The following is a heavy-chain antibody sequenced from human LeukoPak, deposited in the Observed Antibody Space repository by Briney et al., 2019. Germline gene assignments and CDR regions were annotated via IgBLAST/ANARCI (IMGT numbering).Heavy chain of an antibody. CDR1: GFTFSRYA. J-gene: IGHJ4*02. D-gene: IGHD3-10*01. CDR3: AKDHGSGS. CDR2: ISGSGYDT. V-gene: IGHV3-23*01. Sequence: GGSLRLSCAASGFTFSRYAMSWVRQAPGKGLEWVSGISGSGYDTYYADSVKGRFTISRDNSKNTLYLQMNSLRAEDTAVYYCAKDHGSGSWGQGTLVTVSS.